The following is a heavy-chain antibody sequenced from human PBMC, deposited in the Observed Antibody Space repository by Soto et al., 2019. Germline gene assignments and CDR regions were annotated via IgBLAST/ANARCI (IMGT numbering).Heavy chain of an antibody. CDR1: GFTFNDYW. CDR3: ARVYRTSWYAYDN. Sequence: EVQLVESGGGLVQPGGSLRLSCEASGFTFNDYWMHWVRQGPGKGLLWVSRINSDGSSTSYADSVKSRFTISRDNAKNTLYLEMNSLRAEDTAVYYCARVYRTSWYAYDNWCQGTLGTVSS. J-gene: IGHJ4*02. D-gene: IGHD6-13*01. V-gene: IGHV3-74*01. CDR2: INSDGSST.